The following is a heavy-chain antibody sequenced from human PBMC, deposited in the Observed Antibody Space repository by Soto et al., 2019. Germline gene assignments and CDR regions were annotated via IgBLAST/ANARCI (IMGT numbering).Heavy chain of an antibody. CDR1: GGTFSSYA. CDR2: IIPIFGTA. V-gene: IGHV1-69*13. D-gene: IGHD1-1*01. Sequence: GASVKVSCKASGGTFSSYAISWVRQAPGQGLEWMGGIIPIFGTANYAQKFQGRVTITADESTSTAYMELSSLRSEDTAVYYCARGGLNCIPGRSGSAFDIWGQGTMVTVSS. J-gene: IGHJ3*02. CDR3: ARGGLNCIPGRSGSAFDI.